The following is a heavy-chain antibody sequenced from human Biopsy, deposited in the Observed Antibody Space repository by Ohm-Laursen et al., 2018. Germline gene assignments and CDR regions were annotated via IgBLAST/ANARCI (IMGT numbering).Heavy chain of an antibody. V-gene: IGHV3-11*01. CDR2: ISDGGTTI. Sequence: SLRLSCSASGFPFSDYYMRWIRQAPGKGLDWVSYISDGGTTIYYADSVKGRFTISRDNAKKSLYLQMNSLRAEDTAVYYCARDWGGDYGGNIDYYYFYGMDVWGQGTTVTVSS. CDR1: GFPFSDYY. D-gene: IGHD4-23*01. J-gene: IGHJ6*02. CDR3: ARDWGGDYGGNIDYYYFYGMDV.